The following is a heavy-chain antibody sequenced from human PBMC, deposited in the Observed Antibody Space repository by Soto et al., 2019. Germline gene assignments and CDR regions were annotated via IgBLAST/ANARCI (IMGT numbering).Heavy chain of an antibody. J-gene: IGHJ4*02. Sequence: QVQLVQSGVEVKKPGSSVKVSCKASGGTFSSYTISWVRQAPGQGLEWMGRIIPILGIANYAQKFQGRVTITADKSTSTAYMELSSLRSEDTAVYYCARAGGDYYGSGSLDYWGQGTLVTVSS. D-gene: IGHD3-10*01. CDR3: ARAGGDYYGSGSLDY. CDR1: GGTFSSYT. CDR2: IIPILGIA. V-gene: IGHV1-69*02.